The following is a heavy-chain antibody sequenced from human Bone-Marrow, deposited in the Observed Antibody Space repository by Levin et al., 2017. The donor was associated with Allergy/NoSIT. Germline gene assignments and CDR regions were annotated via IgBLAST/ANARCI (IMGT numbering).Heavy chain of an antibody. CDR2: ISHNGGVK. CDR1: GFMFSDFG. J-gene: IGHJ4*02. D-gene: IGHD4-11*01. Sequence: PGGSLRLSCAASGFMFSDFGMHWVRQAPGKGLQWVALISHNGGVKFYTDSVKGRFTISRDNSNNLLFLQMNSLGAEDAAFYHCAKEKVKYYSNSLTGALENWGQGTLVTVSS. CDR3: AKEKVKYYSNSLTGALEN. V-gene: IGHV3-30*18.